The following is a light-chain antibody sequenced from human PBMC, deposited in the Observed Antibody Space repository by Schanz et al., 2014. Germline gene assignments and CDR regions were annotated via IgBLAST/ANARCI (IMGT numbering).Light chain of an antibody. CDR2: GDS. J-gene: IGLJ3*02. Sequence: QSVLTQPPSVSGAPGQRVTISCTGSSSNIGAGYDVHWYKQLPGTAPKLLIYGDSNRPSGVPDRFSGSKSGTSASLAITGLQAEDEADYYCAAWDDSLNVWVFGGGTKLTVL. V-gene: IGLV1-40*01. CDR1: SSNIGAGYD. CDR3: AAWDDSLNVWV.